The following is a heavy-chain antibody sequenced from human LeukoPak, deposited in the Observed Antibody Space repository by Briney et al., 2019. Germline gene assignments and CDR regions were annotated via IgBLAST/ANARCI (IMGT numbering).Heavy chain of an antibody. Sequence: GGSLRLSCAASGFTFSGSAIHWVRQGSGKGLEWVGRIRSKPVSYATAYAASVKGRFTISRDNSKNTLYLQMNSLRAEDTAVYYCARGNTVLQLWPPPYFDYWGQGTLVTVSS. CDR2: IRSKPVSYAT. D-gene: IGHD5-18*01. V-gene: IGHV3-73*01. CDR1: GFTFSGSA. CDR3: ARGNTVLQLWPPPYFDY. J-gene: IGHJ4*02.